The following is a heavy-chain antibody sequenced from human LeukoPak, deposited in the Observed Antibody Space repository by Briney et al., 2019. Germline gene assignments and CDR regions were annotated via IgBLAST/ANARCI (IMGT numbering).Heavy chain of an antibody. V-gene: IGHV3-11*04. Sequence: LSLTCAVYGGSFSGYYWSWIRQPPGKGLEWISAISGSSSNVYYAASVRGRFTISRDNAENSLYLQLNTMRAEDTAVYYCARGFRDTAMFLDYWGQGTLVTVSS. D-gene: IGHD5-18*01. CDR3: ARGFRDTAMFLDY. CDR2: ISGSSSNV. J-gene: IGHJ4*02. CDR1: GGSFSGYY.